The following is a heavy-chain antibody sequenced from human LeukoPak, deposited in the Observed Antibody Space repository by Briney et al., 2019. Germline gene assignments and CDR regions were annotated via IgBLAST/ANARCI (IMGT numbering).Heavy chain of an antibody. CDR2: ISSSSSYI. J-gene: IGHJ6*03. CDR1: GFTFSSYS. CDR3: ARESDSSSWPGEYYYYMDV. D-gene: IGHD6-13*01. V-gene: IGHV3-21*01. Sequence: GGSLRLSYAASGFTFSSYSMNWVRQAPGKGLEWVSSISSSSSYIYYADSVKGRFTISRDNAKNSLYLQMNSLRAEDTAVYYCARESDSSSWPGEYYYYMDVWSKGTTVTVSS.